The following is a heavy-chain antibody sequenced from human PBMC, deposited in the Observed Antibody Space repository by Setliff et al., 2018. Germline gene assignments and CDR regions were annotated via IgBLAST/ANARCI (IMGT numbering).Heavy chain of an antibody. D-gene: IGHD3-22*01. Sequence: PGESLKISCAVSGFTFSNYWMSWVRQAPGKGLEWVANIKEDGSEKYYVDSVKGRFTISRDNAKNSLYLQMNSLRAEDTAVYYCARARPYYYDKSGYAAVDYWGQGTLVTVSS. CDR1: GFTFSNYW. CDR2: IKEDGSEK. CDR3: ARARPYYYDKSGYAAVDY. V-gene: IGHV3-7*03. J-gene: IGHJ4*02.